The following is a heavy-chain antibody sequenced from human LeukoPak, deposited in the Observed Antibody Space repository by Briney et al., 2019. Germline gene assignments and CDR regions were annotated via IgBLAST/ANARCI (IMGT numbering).Heavy chain of an antibody. CDR1: AGSISGYY. D-gene: IGHD2-2*02. V-gene: IGHV4-59*01. CDR2: IFYSGST. CDR3: ARGFSKYPTYHAFDI. Sequence: KPSETLSLTCTVSAGSISGYYWNWIRQPPGKGLEWIGYIFYSGSTDYNPSLKSRITISVDTSKSQFSLKLSSVTAEDTAVYYCARGFSKYPTYHAFDIWGQGTMVTVSS. J-gene: IGHJ3*02.